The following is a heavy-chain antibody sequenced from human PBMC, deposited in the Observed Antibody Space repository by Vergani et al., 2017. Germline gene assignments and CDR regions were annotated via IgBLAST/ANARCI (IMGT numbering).Heavy chain of an antibody. D-gene: IGHD1-1*01. J-gene: IGHJ4*02. Sequence: EVQLVETGGGLIQPGGSLRLSCAASGFTVSSNYMSWVRQAPGKGLELVSVIYSGGSTYYADSVKGRFTISRDNSKNTLYLQMNSLRAEDTAVYYCARDGTTGTTGTFDYWGQGTLVTVSS. CDR2: IYSGGST. V-gene: IGHV3-53*02. CDR1: GFTVSSNY. CDR3: ARDGTTGTTGTFDY.